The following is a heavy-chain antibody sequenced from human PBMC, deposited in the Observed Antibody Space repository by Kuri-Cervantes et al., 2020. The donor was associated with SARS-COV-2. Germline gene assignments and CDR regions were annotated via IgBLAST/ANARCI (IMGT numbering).Heavy chain of an antibody. J-gene: IGHJ4*02. D-gene: IGHD6-13*01. Sequence: GGSLRLSCAASGFTFRSYSFNWVRQAPGKGLEWVAVISYDGSNKYYADSVKGRFTISRDNSKNTLYLQMNSLRAEDTAVYYCARGIRGSWYVFDYWGQGTLVTVSS. V-gene: IGHV3-30*03. CDR1: GFTFRSYS. CDR2: ISYDGSNK. CDR3: ARGIRGSWYVFDY.